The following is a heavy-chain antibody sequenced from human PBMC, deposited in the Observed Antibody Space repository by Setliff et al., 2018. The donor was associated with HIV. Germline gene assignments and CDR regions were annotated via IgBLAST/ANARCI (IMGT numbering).Heavy chain of an antibody. J-gene: IGHJ4*02. Sequence: TETLSLTCTVSGGSMSSSGPGYYWGWVRQTPGGGLEWIGSVYYRGRTYYNPSLKSRVTISVDTSKNQLSLRLTSMAAADTAMYYCARSQPDTIFGVVTFDCWGQGKMVTVSS. D-gene: IGHD3-3*01. V-gene: IGHV4-39*01. CDR1: GGSMSSSGPGYY. CDR2: VYYRGRT. CDR3: ARSQPDTIFGVVTFDC.